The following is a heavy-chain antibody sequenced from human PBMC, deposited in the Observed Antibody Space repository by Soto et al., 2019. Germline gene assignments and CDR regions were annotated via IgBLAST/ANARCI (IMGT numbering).Heavy chain of an antibody. V-gene: IGHV3-23*01. D-gene: IGHD3-22*01. CDR1: GFTFSSYA. CDR3: AKHLFDSSGYYHYYYYGMDV. J-gene: IGHJ6*02. CDR2: ISGSGGST. Sequence: GGSLRLSCAASGFTFSSYAMSWVRQAPGKGLEWVSAISGSGGSTYYADSVKGRFTISRDNSKNTLYLQMNSLRAEDTAVYYCAKHLFDSSGYYHYYYYGMDVWGQGTTVTVSS.